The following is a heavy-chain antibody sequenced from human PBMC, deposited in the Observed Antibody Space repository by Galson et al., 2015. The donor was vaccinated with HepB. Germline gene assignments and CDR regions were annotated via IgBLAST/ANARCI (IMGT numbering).Heavy chain of an antibody. V-gene: IGHV3-48*02. D-gene: IGHD3-3*01. Sequence: SLRLSCAASGFTFSSYSMNWVRQAPGKGLEWVSYISSSSSTIYYADSVKGRFTISRDNAKNSLYLQMNSLRDEDTAVYYCARGGVLRFLGTSDRAFDPWGQGTLVTVSS. CDR1: GFTFSSYS. CDR2: ISSSSSTI. J-gene: IGHJ5*02. CDR3: ARGGVLRFLGTSDRAFDP.